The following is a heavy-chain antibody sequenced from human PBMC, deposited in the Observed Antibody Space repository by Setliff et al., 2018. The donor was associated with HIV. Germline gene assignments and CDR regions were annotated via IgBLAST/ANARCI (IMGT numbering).Heavy chain of an antibody. J-gene: IGHJ3*01. Sequence: SETLSLTCTVSGGSISNYYWNWIRQHPGKGLEWIGYIYYTGSTNYDPSLKSRVTISLDTSKDQFSLKLSSVTAADTAIYYCARGDNYYYTSGTFHNGLDCFDFWGQGTMVTVSS. V-gene: IGHV4-59*01. CDR2: IYYTGST. CDR3: ARGDNYYYTSGTFHNGLDCFDF. D-gene: IGHD3-10*01. CDR1: GGSISNYY.